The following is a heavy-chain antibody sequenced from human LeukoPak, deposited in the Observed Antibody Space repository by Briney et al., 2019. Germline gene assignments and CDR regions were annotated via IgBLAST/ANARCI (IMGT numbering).Heavy chain of an antibody. V-gene: IGHV3-30*03. D-gene: IGHD3-9*01. J-gene: IGHJ4*02. CDR2: ISYDGPNK. CDR3: ARGGLRYFDWLFHGAYYFDY. CDR1: GFTFNNYG. Sequence: GGSLRRSCAASGFTFNNYGMHWVRQAPGKGLEWVAVISYDGPNKYYADSVKGRFTISRDNAKNSLYLQMNSLRAEDTAVYYCARGGLRYFDWLFHGAYYFDYWGQGTLVTVSS.